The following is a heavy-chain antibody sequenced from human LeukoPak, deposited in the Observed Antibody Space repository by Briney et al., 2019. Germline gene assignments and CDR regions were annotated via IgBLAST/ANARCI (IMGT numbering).Heavy chain of an antibody. J-gene: IGHJ3*02. CDR1: GYTFTSYY. Sequence: ASVKVSCKASGYTFTSYYMHWVRQAPGQGLEWMGIINPSGGSTSYAQKFQGRVTMTRDTSTSTVYMELSSLKASDTAMYYCARPPDWNYSHDAFDIWGQGTMVTVSS. CDR3: ARPPDWNYSHDAFDI. D-gene: IGHD1-7*01. CDR2: INPSGGST. V-gene: IGHV1-46*01.